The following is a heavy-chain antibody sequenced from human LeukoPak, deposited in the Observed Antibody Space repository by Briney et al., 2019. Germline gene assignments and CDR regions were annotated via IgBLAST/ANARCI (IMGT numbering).Heavy chain of an antibody. CDR2: IIPIFGTA. CDR3: ARNTRDILTGYYYYYYGMDV. J-gene: IGHJ6*04. Sequence: VKVSCKASGGTFSSYAISWVRQAPGQGLEWMGGIIPIFGTANYAQKFQGRVTITADESTSTAYMELSSLRSDDTAVYYCARNTRDILTGYYYYYYGMDVWGKGTTVTVSS. CDR1: GGTFSSYA. D-gene: IGHD3-9*01. V-gene: IGHV1-69*13.